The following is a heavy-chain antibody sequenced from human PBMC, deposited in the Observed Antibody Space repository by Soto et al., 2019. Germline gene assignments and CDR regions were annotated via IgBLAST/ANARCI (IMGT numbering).Heavy chain of an antibody. D-gene: IGHD3-10*01. CDR2: IYWDDDK. V-gene: IGHV2-5*02. CDR1: GFSLSTSGVC. J-gene: IGHJ5*02. CDR3: ARRMSRGLLNWCDP. Sequence: SGLKLVNPTQTLTLICTFPGFSLSTSGVCVGRIRHPPGEALEWLALIYWDDDKRYSPALESRLTITKDTSRNQVVLTMTNVDPMDTATYSCARRMSRGLLNWCDPWGQGILVTVSS.